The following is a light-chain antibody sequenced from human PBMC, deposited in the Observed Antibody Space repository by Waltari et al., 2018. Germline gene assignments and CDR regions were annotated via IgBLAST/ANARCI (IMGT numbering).Light chain of an antibody. V-gene: IGKV3-15*01. CDR1: QSVSNK. CDR2: GAS. Sequence: EMVMTQSPATLSVSPGERVNLSCRASQSVSNKLAWYQQTPGQAPRLLVYGASTRATGVPARFSGSGSGTEFTLTISRLQSEDFAVYYCQQYNKWPRTFGQGTKLEIK. CDR3: QQYNKWPRT. J-gene: IGKJ2*01.